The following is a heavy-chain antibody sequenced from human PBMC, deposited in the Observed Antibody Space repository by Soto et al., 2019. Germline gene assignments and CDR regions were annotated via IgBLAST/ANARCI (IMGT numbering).Heavy chain of an antibody. CDR2: IYYSGST. CDR1: GGSISSYY. D-gene: IGHD6-13*01. Sequence: QVQLQESGPGLVKPSETLSLTCTVSGGSISSYYWSWIRQPPGKGLEWIGYIYYSGSTNYNPSLKSRVTISVDTSKNQFSLKLSSAAAADTAVYYCARVPFIAASSYYYYGMDVWGQGTTVTVSS. CDR3: ARVPFIAASSYYYYGMDV. J-gene: IGHJ6*02. V-gene: IGHV4-59*01.